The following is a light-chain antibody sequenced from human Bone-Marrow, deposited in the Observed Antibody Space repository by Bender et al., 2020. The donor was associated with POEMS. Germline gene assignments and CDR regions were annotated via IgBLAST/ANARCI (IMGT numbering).Light chain of an antibody. V-gene: IGLV1-40*01. CDR1: SSNTGSGYD. Sequence: QSVLTPPPSVSGAPGQRVTISCTGSSSNTGSGYDINWYQHLPGTAPKLLIYGYNNRPSGVPDRFSGSKSGTSASLAITGLQAEDEADYHCSSYAGRITWVFGGGTKLTVL. CDR2: GYN. J-gene: IGLJ3*02. CDR3: SSYAGRITWV.